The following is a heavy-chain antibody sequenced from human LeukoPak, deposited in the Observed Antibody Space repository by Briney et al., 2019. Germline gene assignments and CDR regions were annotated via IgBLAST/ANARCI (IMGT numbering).Heavy chain of an antibody. J-gene: IGHJ4*02. D-gene: IGHD3-3*01. CDR3: ARVDFWSGYSPFDY. V-gene: IGHV4-30-4*08. Sequence: SQTLSLTCTVSGGSLSSGDYYWRWVRQPPGRGLEWIGYIYYSGSTYYNPSLNSRVTISVDTSKNQFSLKLSSVTAADTAVYYCARVDFWSGYSPFDYWGQGTLVTVSS. CDR1: GGSLSSGDYY. CDR2: IYYSGST.